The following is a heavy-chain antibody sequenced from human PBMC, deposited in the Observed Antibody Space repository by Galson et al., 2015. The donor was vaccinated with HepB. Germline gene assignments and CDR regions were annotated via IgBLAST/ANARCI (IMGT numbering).Heavy chain of an antibody. D-gene: IGHD3-10*02. CDR2: INPNSGGT. CDR3: ARLELHLYPGYYGMDV. V-gene: IGHV1-2*02. CDR1: GYTFTGYY. J-gene: IGHJ6*02. Sequence: SVKVSCKASGYTFTGYYMHWVRQAPGQGLEWMGWINPNSGGTNYAQKFQGRVTMTRDTSISTAYMELSRLRSDDTAVYYCARLELHLYPGYYGMDVWGQGTTVTVSS.